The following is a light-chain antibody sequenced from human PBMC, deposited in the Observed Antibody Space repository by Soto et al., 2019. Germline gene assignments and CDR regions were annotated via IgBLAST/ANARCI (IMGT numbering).Light chain of an antibody. J-gene: IGKJ4*01. Sequence: DIETTQSPSSLSASVGDTVTITCRASQGIKSYLNWYQQKPGKVPKLLIYAASSLQSGVPSRFSGSGSGTDFTLTISSLQPEDYATYYCQQSYSTPPLTSGGGTKVDIK. CDR3: QQSYSTPPLT. CDR1: QGIKSY. CDR2: AAS. V-gene: IGKV1-39*01.